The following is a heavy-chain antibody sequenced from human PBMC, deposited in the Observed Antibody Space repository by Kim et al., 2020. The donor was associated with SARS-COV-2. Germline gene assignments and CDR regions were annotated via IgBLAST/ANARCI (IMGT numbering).Heavy chain of an antibody. CDR3: TTGRLWFGDPRLSYFDY. D-gene: IGHD3-10*01. J-gene: IGHJ4*02. Sequence: VKGRFTISRDDSKNTLYLQMNSLKTEDTAVYYCTTGRLWFGDPRLSYFDYWGQGTLVTVSS. V-gene: IGHV3-15*01.